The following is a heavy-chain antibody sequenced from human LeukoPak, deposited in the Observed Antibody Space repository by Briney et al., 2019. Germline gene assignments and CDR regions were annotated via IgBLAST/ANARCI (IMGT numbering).Heavy chain of an antibody. D-gene: IGHD3-22*01. CDR3: ARDLYYYDSSGYRRGDAFDI. CDR2: ISAYNGNT. J-gene: IGHJ3*02. CDR1: GYTFTNYG. V-gene: IGHV1-18*01. Sequence: ASVKVSCKASGYTFTNYGISWVRQAPGQGLEWMGGISAYNGNTNYAQKLQGRVTMTTDTSTNTAYMELRSLRSDDTAVYYCARDLYYYDSSGYRRGDAFDIWGQGTMVTVSS.